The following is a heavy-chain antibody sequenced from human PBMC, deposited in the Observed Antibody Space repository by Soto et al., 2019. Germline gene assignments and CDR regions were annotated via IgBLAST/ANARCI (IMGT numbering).Heavy chain of an antibody. D-gene: IGHD6-19*01. CDR3: ARSRAVAGYYYGMDV. J-gene: IGHJ6*02. CDR2: ISYDGSNK. Sequence: GGSLRLSCAASGFTFSSYAMHWVRQAPGKGLEWVAVISYDGSNKYYADSVKGRFTISRDNSKNTLYLQMNSLRAEDTAVYYCARSRAVAGYYYGMDVWCQGTTVNVSS. V-gene: IGHV3-30-3*01. CDR1: GFTFSSYA.